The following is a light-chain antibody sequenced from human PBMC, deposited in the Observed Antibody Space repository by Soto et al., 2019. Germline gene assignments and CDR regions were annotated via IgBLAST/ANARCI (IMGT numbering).Light chain of an antibody. CDR1: SSDVGNYDY. V-gene: IGLV2-8*01. CDR2: EVS. CDR3: NSYGGRNNYV. J-gene: IGLJ1*01. Sequence: QSALTQPPSASGSPGQSVTISCTGTSSDVGNYDYVSWYQQHPGKAPKLIIYEVSYRPSGVPDRFSGSKSGNTASLTVSGLQAEDEADYYCNSYGGRNNYVFGTGIKLTVL.